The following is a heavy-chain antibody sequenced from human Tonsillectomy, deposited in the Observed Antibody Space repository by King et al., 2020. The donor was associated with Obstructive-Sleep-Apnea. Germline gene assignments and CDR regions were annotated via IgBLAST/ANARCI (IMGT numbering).Heavy chain of an antibody. CDR3: ARDVIAAAGWDDYYGMDV. Sequence: VQLVESGGGLVQPGGSLRLSCAASGFTFSSYSMNCVRQAPGKRLEGVSDISSSSSTIYYAASVEGRFTISRDNAKNSLYLQMNSLSADDTDVYYCARDVIAAAGWDDYYGMDVWGQGTTVTVSS. D-gene: IGHD6-13*01. J-gene: IGHJ6*02. V-gene: IGHV3-48*04. CDR2: ISSSSSTI. CDR1: GFTFSSYS.